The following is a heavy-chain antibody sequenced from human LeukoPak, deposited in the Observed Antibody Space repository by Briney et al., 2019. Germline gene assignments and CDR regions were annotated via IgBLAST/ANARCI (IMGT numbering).Heavy chain of an antibody. V-gene: IGHV3-7*01. CDR3: ATEHWGPNS. Sequence: GGSLRLSCAASGFTFSSSWMTWVRQAPGKGLEWLANIKGDGSDKNYVDSVKGRFTISRDNAKNSLFLQMSSLRGEDTAPYYCATEHWGPNSWGQGTLVTVSS. CDR1: GFTFSSSW. J-gene: IGHJ4*02. D-gene: IGHD3-16*01. CDR2: IKGDGSDK.